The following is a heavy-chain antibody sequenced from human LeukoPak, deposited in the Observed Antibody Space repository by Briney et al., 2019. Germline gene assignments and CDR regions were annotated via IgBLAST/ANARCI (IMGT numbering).Heavy chain of an antibody. V-gene: IGHV4-34*01. CDR1: GGSFSGYY. Sequence: PSETLSLTCAVYGGSFSGYYWSWIRQPPGKGLEWIGEINHSGSTNYNPSLKSRVTISVDTSKNQFSLKLSSVTAADTAVYYCASRSGAAAGLRWGQGTLVTVSS. CDR2: INHSGST. D-gene: IGHD6-25*01. CDR3: ASRSGAAAGLR. J-gene: IGHJ4*02.